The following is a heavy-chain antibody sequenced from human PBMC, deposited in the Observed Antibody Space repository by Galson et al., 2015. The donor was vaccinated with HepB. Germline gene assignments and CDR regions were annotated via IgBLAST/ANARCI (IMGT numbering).Heavy chain of an antibody. CDR2: INPNSGGT. Sequence: SVKVSCKASGYTFTGYYMHWVQQAPGQGLEWMGWINPNSGGTNYAQKFQGRVTMTRDTSISTAYMELSRLRSDDTAVYYCARGLYYDFWSGYYAYYYYYMDVWGKGTTVTVSS. V-gene: IGHV1-2*02. CDR3: ARGLYYDFWSGYYAYYYYYMDV. J-gene: IGHJ6*03. D-gene: IGHD3-3*01. CDR1: GYTFTGYY.